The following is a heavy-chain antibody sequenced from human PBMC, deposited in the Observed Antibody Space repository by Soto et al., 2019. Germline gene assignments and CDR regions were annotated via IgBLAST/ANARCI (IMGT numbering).Heavy chain of an antibody. V-gene: IGHV1-69*06. CDR2: ITPIFGTS. CDR1: GDSLSRDG. CDR3: ASPASFYSYALVV. D-gene: IGHD3-3*02. Sequence: SVKVSCKASGDSLSRDGISWVRQAPGQGLEWMGGITPIFGTSNYAQKFQGRVTITADKSTTTAYMELSSLRSDDTAIYYCASPASFYSYALVVWGQGTTVTVSS. J-gene: IGHJ6*02.